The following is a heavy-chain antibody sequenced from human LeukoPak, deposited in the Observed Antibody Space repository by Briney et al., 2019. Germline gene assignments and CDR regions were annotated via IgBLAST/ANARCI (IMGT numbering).Heavy chain of an antibody. CDR3: AREQLVGTYYFDY. V-gene: IGHV1-46*01. CDR1: GYTFTNYY. J-gene: IGHJ4*02. D-gene: IGHD6-6*01. Sequence: ASVKLSCKASGYTFTNYYMHWVRQAPGQGLEWMGILSPSGGSTSYAQKFQGRVTMTRDTSTSTVYMEVSSLRSDDTAVYYCAREQLVGTYYFDYWGQGTLVTVSS. CDR2: LSPSGGST.